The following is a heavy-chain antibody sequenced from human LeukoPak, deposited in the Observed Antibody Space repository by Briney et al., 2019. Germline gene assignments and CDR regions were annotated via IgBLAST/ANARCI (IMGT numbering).Heavy chain of an antibody. J-gene: IGHJ4*02. V-gene: IGHV1-69*13. CDR1: GGTFSSYA. CDR2: IIPIFGTA. CDR3: ARSADILTGYYD. D-gene: IGHD3-9*01. Sequence: ASVTVSCKASGGTFSSYAISWVRQAPGQGLEWMGGIIPIFGTANYAQKFQDRVTITADESTSTAYMELSSLRSEDTAVYYCARSADILTGYYDWGQGTLVTVSS.